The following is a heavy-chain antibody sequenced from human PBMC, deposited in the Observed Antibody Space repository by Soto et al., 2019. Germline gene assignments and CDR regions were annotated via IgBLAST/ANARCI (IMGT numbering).Heavy chain of an antibody. CDR3: ARDPDTYYDYIWGSYPDR. CDR1: GFTFSTYG. CDR2: ISYDGSNK. J-gene: IGHJ5*02. V-gene: IGHV3-30*03. Sequence: QVQLVESGGGVVQPGRSLRLSCAASGFTFSTYGMHWVRQAPGKGLEWVAVISYDGSNKYYADSVKGRFTISRDNSKNTLYLQMNSLRAEDTAMFYCARDPDTYYDYIWGSYPDRWGQGTLVTVSS. D-gene: IGHD3-16*02.